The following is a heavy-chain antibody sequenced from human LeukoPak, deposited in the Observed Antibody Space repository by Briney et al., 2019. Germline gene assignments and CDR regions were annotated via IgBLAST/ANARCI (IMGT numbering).Heavy chain of an antibody. CDR2: IYYSGST. J-gene: IGHJ4*02. Sequence: SETLSLTCTVSGGSISSYYWSWIRQPPGKGLEWIGYIYYSGSTNYNPSLKSRVTISVDTSKNQFSLKLSSVTAADTAVYYYARVHSNYSPFDYWGQGTLVTVSS. CDR3: ARVHSNYSPFDY. D-gene: IGHD4-11*01. CDR1: GGSISSYY. V-gene: IGHV4-59*01.